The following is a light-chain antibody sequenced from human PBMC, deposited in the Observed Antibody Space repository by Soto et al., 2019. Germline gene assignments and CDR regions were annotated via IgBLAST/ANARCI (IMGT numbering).Light chain of an antibody. CDR1: SSNIGNNY. J-gene: IGLJ1*01. CDR3: GTWDSCLSAGQGV. Sequence: QSVLTQPPSVSAAPGQKVTISCSGSSSNIGNNYVSWYQQLPGTAPKLLIYDNNKRPSGIPDRFSGSKSGTSATLGITGLQTGDEDDYYCGTWDSCLSAGQGVFGTGTKATVL. CDR2: DNN. V-gene: IGLV1-51*01.